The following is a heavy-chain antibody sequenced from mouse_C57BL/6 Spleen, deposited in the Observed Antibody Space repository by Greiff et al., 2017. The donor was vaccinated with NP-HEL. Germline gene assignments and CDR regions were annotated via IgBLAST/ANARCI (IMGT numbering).Heavy chain of an antibody. CDR3: ARGERIYYDYDWYFDV. J-gene: IGHJ1*03. Sequence: EVQLQESGPGLVKPSQSLSLTCSVTGYSITSGYYWNWIRQFPGNKLEWMGYISYDGSNNYNPSLKNRISITRDTSKNQFFLKLNSVTTEDTATYYCARGERIYYDYDWYFDVWGTGTTVTVSS. D-gene: IGHD2-4*01. V-gene: IGHV3-6*01. CDR2: ISYDGSN. CDR1: GYSITSGYY.